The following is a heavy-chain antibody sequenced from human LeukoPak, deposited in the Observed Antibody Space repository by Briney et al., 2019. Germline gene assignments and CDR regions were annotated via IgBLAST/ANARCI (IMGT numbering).Heavy chain of an antibody. J-gene: IGHJ4*02. CDR2: ISWNSGSI. V-gene: IGHV3-9*01. CDR1: GFTFDDYA. Sequence: GRSLRLSCAASGFTFDDYAMHWVRQAPGKGLEWVSGISWNSGSIGYADSVKGRFTISRDNAKNSLYLQMNSLRAEDTALYYCAKDGLGIAAAAKIDVLSGFDYWGQGTLVTVSS. CDR3: AKDGLGIAAAAKIDVLSGFDY. D-gene: IGHD6-13*01.